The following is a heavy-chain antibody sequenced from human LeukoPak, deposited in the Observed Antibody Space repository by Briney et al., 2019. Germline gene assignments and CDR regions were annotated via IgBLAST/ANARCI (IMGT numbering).Heavy chain of an antibody. J-gene: IGHJ6*02. CDR2: SRNKANSYST. D-gene: IGHD1-26*01. CDR3: AYSRYGMDV. CDR1: GFTFSDHY. Sequence: GGPLGLSCAASGFTFSDHYMDWVPQAPGKGLVGVSRSRNKANSYSTEYAASVKGRFTISRDDSKSSLYLQMNSLKTEDTALYYCAYSRYGMDVWGQGTTVTVSS. V-gene: IGHV3-72*01.